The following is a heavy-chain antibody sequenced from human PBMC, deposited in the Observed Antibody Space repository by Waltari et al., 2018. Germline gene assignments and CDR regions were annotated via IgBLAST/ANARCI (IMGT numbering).Heavy chain of an antibody. CDR1: CFTFRSYS. Sequence: EVQLVESGGGLVKPGGSLRLSCAASCFTFRSYSMNCVRQAPGKGLEWVSSISSSSSYIYYADSVKGRFTISRDNAKNSLYLQMNSLRAEDTAVYYCARAVLTPEHYFDYWGQGTLVTVSS. CDR2: ISSSSSYI. D-gene: IGHD3-10*01. J-gene: IGHJ4*02. CDR3: ARAVLTPEHYFDY. V-gene: IGHV3-21*01.